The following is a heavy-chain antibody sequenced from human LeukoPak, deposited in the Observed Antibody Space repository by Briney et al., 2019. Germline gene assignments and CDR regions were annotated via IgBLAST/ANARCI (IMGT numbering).Heavy chain of an antibody. V-gene: IGHV3-15*05. CDR1: GFTFSNAW. CDR3: ITVVYYDMLTGLLIDY. CDR2: IKHKADGVTT. J-gene: IGHJ4*02. Sequence: GGSLRLSCTASGFTFSNAWMSWVRQAPGKGLERVGPIKHKADGVTTEYAETVKGRFIMSRDDSKSTLFLQRNSLKTEGTGVYYCITVVYYDMLTGLLIDYGGQGTLVTVSS. D-gene: IGHD3-9*01.